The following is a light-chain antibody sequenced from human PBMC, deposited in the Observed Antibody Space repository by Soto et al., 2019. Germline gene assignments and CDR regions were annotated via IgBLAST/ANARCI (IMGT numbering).Light chain of an antibody. CDR1: QGISSW. CDR2: AAS. Sequence: DIQMTQSPSSVSASVGDRVTITCRASQGISSWLALYQQKPGKAPKLLIYAASSLQSGVPSRFSGSGSGTDFTLTISSLQPEDFATYYWQQANSCSWTFGQGTKVEIK. V-gene: IGKV1-12*01. CDR3: QQANSCSWT. J-gene: IGKJ1*01.